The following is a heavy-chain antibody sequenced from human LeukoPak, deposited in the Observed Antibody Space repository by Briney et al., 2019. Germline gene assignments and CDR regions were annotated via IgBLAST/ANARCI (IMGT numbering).Heavy chain of an antibody. D-gene: IGHD2-15*01. CDR1: GGSISRYY. CDR2: IYYSGST. CDR3: ARGGGLHPFDY. V-gene: IGHV4-59*01. J-gene: IGHJ4*02. Sequence: SETLSLPCTVSGGSISRYYWSWIRRPPGKGLEWIGYIYYSGSTNYNPSLKSRVTISVDTSKNQFSLKLSSVTAADTAVYYCARGGGLHPFDYWGQGTLVTVSS.